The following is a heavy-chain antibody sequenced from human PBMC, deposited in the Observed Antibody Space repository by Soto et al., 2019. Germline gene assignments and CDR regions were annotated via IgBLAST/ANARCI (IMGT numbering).Heavy chain of an antibody. Sequence: GGSLRLSCSASGFTFSSYAMHWVRQAPGKGLEYVSAISNNGGSTYYADSVKGRFTISRDNSKNTLYLQMSSLRAEDTAVYYCVKDLTTMVRGVYYYGMDVWGQGTTVTVSS. CDR2: ISNNGGST. D-gene: IGHD3-10*01. J-gene: IGHJ6*02. CDR3: VKDLTTMVRGVYYYGMDV. V-gene: IGHV3-64D*08. CDR1: GFTFSSYA.